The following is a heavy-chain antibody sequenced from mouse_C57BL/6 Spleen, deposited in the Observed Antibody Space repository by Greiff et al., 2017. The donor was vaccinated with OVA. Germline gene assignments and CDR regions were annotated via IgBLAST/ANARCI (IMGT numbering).Heavy chain of an antibody. CDR1: GFAFTNFL. CDR3: ARSLYYDYDEGFAY. Sequence: VQLQQSGAELVRPGTLVEVFCKASGFAFTNFLIEWVKPRTGQGLEWIGVINPGSGNNYYNEKFKGKATLTADKSSSTAYMQHSSLTSEDAAVYFYARSLYYDYDEGFAYWGQGTLVTVSA. CDR2: INPGSGNN. J-gene: IGHJ3*01. V-gene: IGHV1-54*01. D-gene: IGHD2-4*01.